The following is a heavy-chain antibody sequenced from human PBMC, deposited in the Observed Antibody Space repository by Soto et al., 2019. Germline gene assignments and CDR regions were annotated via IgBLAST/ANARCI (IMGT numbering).Heavy chain of an antibody. CDR3: AIRYCSSASCPRNYYGMDV. CDR2: IDPIDSYT. CDR1: GYSFASYW. Sequence: GEYPKISCKGSGYSFASYWLSLVRQMPGKGLEWMGRIDPIDSYTNYSPSFQGHVTISADKSISTAYLQWSSLKAWDTAMYYCAIRYCSSASCPRNYYGMDVWGQGTTVTVSS. D-gene: IGHD2-2*01. V-gene: IGHV5-10-1*01. J-gene: IGHJ6*02.